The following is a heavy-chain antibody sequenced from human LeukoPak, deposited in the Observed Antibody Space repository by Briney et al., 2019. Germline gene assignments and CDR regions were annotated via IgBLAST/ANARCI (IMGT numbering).Heavy chain of an antibody. J-gene: IGHJ3*02. CDR1: GFTFSSYF. CDR3: AKGDPAFDAFDT. V-gene: IGHV3-23*01. Sequence: GGSLRLSRVASGFTFSSYFMNWVRQAPGKGLEWVSGISRSGDRIYNADSAKGRFTISRDNSKNTLYLQMTSLRPDDTAVYYCAKGDPAFDAFDTWGQGTKVTVSS. CDR2: ISRSGDRI. D-gene: IGHD2-2*01.